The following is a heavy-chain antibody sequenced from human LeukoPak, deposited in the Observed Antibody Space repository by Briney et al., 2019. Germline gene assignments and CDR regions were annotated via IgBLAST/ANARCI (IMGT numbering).Heavy chain of an antibody. Sequence: GESLKISCKGSGYSFTSYWIGWVRPMPGKGLEWMGIIYPGDSDTRYSPSFQGQVTISADKSISTAYLQWSSLKASDTAMYYCARHKSGRGYDYYYYGMDVWGQGTTVTVSS. V-gene: IGHV5-51*01. CDR2: IYPGDSDT. CDR3: ARHKSGRGYDYYYYGMDV. J-gene: IGHJ6*02. CDR1: GYSFTSYW. D-gene: IGHD5-12*01.